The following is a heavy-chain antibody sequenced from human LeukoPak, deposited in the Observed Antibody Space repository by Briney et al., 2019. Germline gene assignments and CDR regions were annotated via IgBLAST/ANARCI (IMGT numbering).Heavy chain of an antibody. J-gene: IGHJ6*03. CDR3: TRDRGVVVTATSIYYYYYYMDV. CDR1: GYTFTGYY. D-gene: IGHD2-21*02. CDR2: INPNSGGT. V-gene: IGHV1-2*02. Sequence: ASVKVSCKASGYTFTGYYMHWVRQAPGQGLEWMGWINPNSGGTNYAQEFQGRVTMTRDTSISTAYMELSRLRSDDTAVYYCTRDRGVVVTATSIYYYYYYMDVWGKGTTVAISS.